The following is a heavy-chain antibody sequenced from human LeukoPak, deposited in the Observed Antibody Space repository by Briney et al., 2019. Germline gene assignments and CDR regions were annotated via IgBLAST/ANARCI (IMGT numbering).Heavy chain of an antibody. CDR1: GFTFSSYA. V-gene: IGHV3-30-3*01. J-gene: IGHJ4*02. CDR3: ARDRPYYDFWSGYYGTTSLSFDY. CDR2: ISYDGSNK. Sequence: GGSLRLSCAASGFTFSSYAMHWVRQAPGKGLEWVAVISYDGSNKYYADSVKGRFTISRDNSKNTPYLQMNSLRAEDTAVYYCARDRPYYDFWSGYYGTTSLSFDYWGQGTLVTVSS. D-gene: IGHD3-3*01.